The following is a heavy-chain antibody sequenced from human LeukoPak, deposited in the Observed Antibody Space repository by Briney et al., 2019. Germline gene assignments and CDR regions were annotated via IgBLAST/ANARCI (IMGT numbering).Heavy chain of an antibody. J-gene: IGHJ3*02. CDR3: VRDDPGVQQERRLSPFDI. CDR2: ISKSRNYI. D-gene: IGHD1-1*01. V-gene: IGHV3-21*04. CDR1: GFAFSSYS. Sequence: PGGSLRLSCAASGFAFSSYSMNWVRQAPGQGLEWVACISKSRNYIYYADSVKGRFTISRDDAKSSLYLQMDSLRVEDTALYYCVRDDPGVQQERRLSPFDIWGQGTMVTVSS.